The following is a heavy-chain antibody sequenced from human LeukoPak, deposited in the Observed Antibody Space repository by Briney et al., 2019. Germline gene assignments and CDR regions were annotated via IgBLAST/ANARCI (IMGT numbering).Heavy chain of an antibody. CDR2: ISSSSSYI. J-gene: IGHJ4*02. V-gene: IGHV3-21*01. D-gene: IGHD2-2*02. CDR1: GFTFSSYS. Sequence: PGGSLRLPCAASGFTFSSYSMNWVRQAPGKGLEWVSSISSSSSYIYYADSVKGRFTISRDNAKNSLYLQMNSLRAEDTAVYYCASIHCGGTESTSCYRGNYWGQGTLVTVSS. CDR3: ASIHCGGTESTSCYRGNY.